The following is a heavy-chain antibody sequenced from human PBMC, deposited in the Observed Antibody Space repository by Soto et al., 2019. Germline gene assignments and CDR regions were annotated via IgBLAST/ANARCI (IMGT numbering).Heavy chain of an antibody. Sequence: SGTLSLTCTVSGGSISSYYWSWIRQPPGKGLEWIGYIYYSGSTNYNPSLKSRVTISVDTSKNQFSLKLSSVTAADTAVYYCARSEYSRELYYYYYYMDVWGKGTTVTVSS. CDR3: ARSEYSRELYYYYYYMDV. D-gene: IGHD6-6*01. CDR1: GGSISSYY. J-gene: IGHJ6*03. CDR2: IYYSGST. V-gene: IGHV4-59*08.